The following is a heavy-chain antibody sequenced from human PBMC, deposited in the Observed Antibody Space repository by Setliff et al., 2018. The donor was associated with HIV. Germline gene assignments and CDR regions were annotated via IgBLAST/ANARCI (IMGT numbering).Heavy chain of an antibody. D-gene: IGHD4-4*01. Sequence: SETLSLTCSVSAYSIIINEWWGWSRQTPGKGLEWIGYIHYDGVTHYNSSLKSRVTISIDTSTNQFSLRLSSVTAVETAVYYCVRFNYVRAYNNWFDPWGQGILVTVSS. CDR2: IHYDGVT. J-gene: IGHJ5*02. V-gene: IGHV4-28*01. CDR1: AYSIIINEW. CDR3: VRFNYVRAYNNWFDP.